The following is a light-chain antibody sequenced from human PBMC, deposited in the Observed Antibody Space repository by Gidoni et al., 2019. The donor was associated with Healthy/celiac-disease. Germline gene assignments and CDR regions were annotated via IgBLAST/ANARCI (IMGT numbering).Light chain of an antibody. CDR2: GNS. CDR1: SSNIGAGYD. CDR3: QSYDSSLSGYV. J-gene: IGLJ1*01. V-gene: IGLV1-40*01. Sequence: QSVLTQPPSVSGAPGQSVTISCTGSSSNIGAGYDVPWYQQLPGTAPKLLIYGNSNRPSGVPDRFSGSKSGTSAYLAITGLQAEDEADYYCQSYDSSLSGYVFGTGTKVTVL.